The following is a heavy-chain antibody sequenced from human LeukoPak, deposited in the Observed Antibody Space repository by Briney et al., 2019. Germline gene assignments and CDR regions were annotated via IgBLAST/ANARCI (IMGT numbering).Heavy chain of an antibody. J-gene: IGHJ1*01. CDR1: GFTSSA. CDR2: ISYDANNK. CDR3: AKISTSTNCCLEGSQH. V-gene: IGHV3-30-3*02. Sequence: GGSLRLSCAASGFTSSAMHWVRQAPGKGLEWVAVISYDANNKYYADSVKGRFTVSRDNSNNTLYLQMNSLRPEDTAVYYCAKISTSTNCCLEGSQHWGQGTLVIVSS. D-gene: IGHD2-2*01.